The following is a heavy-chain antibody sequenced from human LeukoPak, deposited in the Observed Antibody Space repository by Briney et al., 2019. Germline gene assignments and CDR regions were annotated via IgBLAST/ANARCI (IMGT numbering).Heavy chain of an antibody. D-gene: IGHD2-15*01. V-gene: IGHV3-48*03. CDR3: VHQVVAATSNYFDF. J-gene: IGHJ4*02. Sequence: PGGSLRLSCAASGFTFSSYEMNWVRQAPGKGLEWVSYISSSGSTIYYADSVKGRFTISRDNSKNTLYLQMNSLRAEDTAVYYCVHQVVAATSNYFDFWGQGTLVTVSS. CDR2: ISSSGSTI. CDR1: GFTFSSYE.